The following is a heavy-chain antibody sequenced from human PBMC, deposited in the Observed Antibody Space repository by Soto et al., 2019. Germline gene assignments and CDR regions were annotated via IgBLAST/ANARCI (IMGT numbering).Heavy chain of an antibody. Sequence: SQTLSLTFVISGDSVSSNSAAWNWIRQSPSRGLEWLGRTYYRSKWYNDYAVSVKSRITINPDTSKNQFSLQLNSVTPEDTAVYYCASGGRSSTIMYGMDVWGQGTTVTVSS. CDR2: TYYRSKWYN. CDR1: GDSVSSNSAA. CDR3: ASGGRSSTIMYGMDV. D-gene: IGHD2-2*01. J-gene: IGHJ6*02. V-gene: IGHV6-1*01.